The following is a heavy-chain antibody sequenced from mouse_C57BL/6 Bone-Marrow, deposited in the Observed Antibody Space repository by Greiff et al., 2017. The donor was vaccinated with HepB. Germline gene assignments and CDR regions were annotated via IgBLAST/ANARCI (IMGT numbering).Heavy chain of an antibody. CDR2: INPNNGGT. CDR1: GYTFTDYY. V-gene: IGHV1-26*01. D-gene: IGHD2-4*01. CDR3: ARPIYYDYPAWFAY. J-gene: IGHJ3*01. Sequence: EVQLVESGPELVKPGASVKISCKASGYTFTDYYMNWVKQSHGKSLEWIGDINPNNGGTSYNQKFKGKATLTVDKSSSTAYMELRSLTSEDSAVYYCARPIYYDYPAWFAYWGQGTLVTVSA.